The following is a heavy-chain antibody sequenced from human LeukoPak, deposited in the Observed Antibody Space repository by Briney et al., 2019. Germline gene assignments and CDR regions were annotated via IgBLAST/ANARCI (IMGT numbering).Heavy chain of an antibody. CDR1: GFSFSAYE. V-gene: IGHV3-48*03. Sequence: PGGSLRLSCAASGFSFSAYEMNWVRQAPGKGLEWVSYISVRGDTIYYADSVKGRFTISRDNAKNSLYLEMNSLRGEDTAVYYCARDSGYCKEINCHHFDFWGQGTLVTVSS. CDR3: ARDSGYCKEINCHHFDF. J-gene: IGHJ4*02. CDR2: ISVRGDTI. D-gene: IGHD2-15*01.